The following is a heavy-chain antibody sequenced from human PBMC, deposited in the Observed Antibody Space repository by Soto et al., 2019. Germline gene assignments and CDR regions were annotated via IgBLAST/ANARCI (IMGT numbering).Heavy chain of an antibody. V-gene: IGHV4-59*12. J-gene: IGHJ4*02. CDR2: IYYSGST. Sequence: TSETLCLTCTVSGGSISSYYWSWIRQPPGKGLEWIGYIYYSGSTNYNPSLKGRVTISVDTSKNQFSLKLSSVTAADTAVYYCARDKITGLFDYWGQGTLVTVSS. CDR3: ARDKITGLFDY. D-gene: IGHD2-8*02. CDR1: GGSISSYY.